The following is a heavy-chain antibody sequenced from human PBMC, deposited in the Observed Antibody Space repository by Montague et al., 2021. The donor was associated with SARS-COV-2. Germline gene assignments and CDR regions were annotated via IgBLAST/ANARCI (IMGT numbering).Heavy chain of an antibody. Sequence: ETLSLTCTVSGGSISSSSYYWGWIRQPPGKGLEWIGSIYYSGSTYYNPPLKSRVTISVDTSKNQFSLKLSSVTAADTAVYYCARAFTDWLSYYGMDVWGQGTTVTVSS. CDR3: ARAFTDWLSYYGMDV. CDR2: IYYSGST. D-gene: IGHD3-9*01. J-gene: IGHJ6*02. V-gene: IGHV4-39*01. CDR1: GGSISSSSYY.